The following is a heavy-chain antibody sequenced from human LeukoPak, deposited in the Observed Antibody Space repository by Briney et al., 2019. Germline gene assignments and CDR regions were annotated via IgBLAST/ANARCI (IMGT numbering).Heavy chain of an antibody. CDR1: GYTFTSYD. J-gene: IGHJ4*02. V-gene: IGHV1-8*01. D-gene: IGHD2-15*01. CDR2: MNPNSGNT. Sequence: ASVKVSCKASGYTFTSYDINWVRQATGQGLEWMGGMNPNSGNTGYAQKFQGRVTMTRNTSISTAYMELSSLRSEDTAVYYCARGGYCSGGSCYGGYWGQGTLVTVSS. CDR3: ARGGYCSGGSCYGGY.